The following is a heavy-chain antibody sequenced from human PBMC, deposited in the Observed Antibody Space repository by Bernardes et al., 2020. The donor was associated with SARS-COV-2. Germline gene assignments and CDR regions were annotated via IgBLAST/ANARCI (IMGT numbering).Heavy chain of an antibody. D-gene: IGHD3-16*01. V-gene: IGHV3-49*03. CDR2: IRRRAYGGTR. Sequence: GGSLRLSCAASGFTFGDYPMVWFRQAPGKGLEWVAFIRRRAYGGTRKYAASVKGRFTISRDDSNSIAYLQMDGLKNEDTAVYYCGRVGDPDLMFLGEHYFHHWGQGTLVTVSS. CDR3: GRVGDPDLMFLGEHYFHH. J-gene: IGHJ4*02. CDR1: GFTFGDYP.